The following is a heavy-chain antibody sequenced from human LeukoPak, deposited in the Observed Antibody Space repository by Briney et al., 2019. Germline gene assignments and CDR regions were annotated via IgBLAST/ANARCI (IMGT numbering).Heavy chain of an antibody. CDR2: INHSGST. CDR3: ARASSYCSDGSCYSNAFDI. J-gene: IGHJ3*02. CDR1: GGSFSGYY. Sequence: SETLSLTCAVYGGSFSGYYWSWIRQPPGKGLEWIGEINHSGSTNYNPSLKSRVTVSVDTSKNQFSLKLSSVTAADTAVYYCARASSYCSDGSCYSNAFDIWGQGTMVTVSS. D-gene: IGHD2-15*01. V-gene: IGHV4-34*01.